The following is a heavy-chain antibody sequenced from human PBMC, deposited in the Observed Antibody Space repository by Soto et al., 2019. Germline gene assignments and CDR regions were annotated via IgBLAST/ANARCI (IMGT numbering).Heavy chain of an antibody. CDR3: AREGAKILWFGELWQNYYYGMDV. V-gene: IGHV4-34*01. J-gene: IGHJ6*02. D-gene: IGHD3-10*01. Sequence: PSETLSLSGAVYGGSFSGYYWSWIRRPPGKGLEGSGEINHSGSTNYNPALKSRVTISGDTSKNQFSLKLSSVTAADTAVYYCAREGAKILWFGELWQNYYYGMDVWGQGTTVTVSS. CDR2: INHSGST. CDR1: GGSFSGYY.